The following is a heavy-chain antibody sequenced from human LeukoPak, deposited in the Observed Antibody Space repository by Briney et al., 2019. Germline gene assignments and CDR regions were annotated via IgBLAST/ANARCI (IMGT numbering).Heavy chain of an antibody. CDR3: AKESGCGYSSGWLTFDP. Sequence: GRSLRLSCAASGFTFNDYAMHWVRQAPGKGLEWVAGISWNSGSIGYADAVKGRFTISRDNAKNSLYLQMNSLRAEDTALYYCAKESGCGYSSGWLTFDPWGQGTLVTVSS. D-gene: IGHD6-19*01. J-gene: IGHJ5*02. CDR1: GFTFNDYA. V-gene: IGHV3-9*01. CDR2: ISWNSGSI.